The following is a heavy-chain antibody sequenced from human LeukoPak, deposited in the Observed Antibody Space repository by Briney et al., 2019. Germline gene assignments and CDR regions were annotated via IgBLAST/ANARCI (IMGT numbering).Heavy chain of an antibody. V-gene: IGHV3-33*01. CDR1: GFTFSIYG. J-gene: IGHJ4*02. CDR3: ARNFDY. Sequence: GGSLRLSCAASGFTFSIYGMHWVRQAPGKGLEWVAVIWSDGSNKDYVDSVKGRFTISRDNSKNTLYLQMNSLRAEDTAVYYCARNFDYWGQGTLVTVSS. CDR2: IWSDGSNK.